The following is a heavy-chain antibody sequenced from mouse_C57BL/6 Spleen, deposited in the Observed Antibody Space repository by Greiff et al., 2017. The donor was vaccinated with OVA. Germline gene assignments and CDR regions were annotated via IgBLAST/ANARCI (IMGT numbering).Heavy chain of an antibody. Sequence: QVQLQQPGAELVKPVASVKLSCKASGYTFTSYWMHWVKQRPGRGLECIGRIDPNSGGTKYNEKFKSKATLTVDKPSSTAYMQLSSLTSEDSAVYYCARLDYCSPFDYWGQGTTLTVSS. D-gene: IGHD1-1*01. CDR2: IDPNSGGT. J-gene: IGHJ2*01. CDR3: ARLDYCSPFDY. V-gene: IGHV1-72*01. CDR1: GYTFTSYW.